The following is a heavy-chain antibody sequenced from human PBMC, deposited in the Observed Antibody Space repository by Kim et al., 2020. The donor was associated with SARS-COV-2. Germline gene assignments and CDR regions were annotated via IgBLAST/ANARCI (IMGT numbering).Heavy chain of an antibody. CDR3: ARGRWGIVVVPAAIAVFDY. D-gene: IGHD2-2*01. V-gene: IGHV1-3*01. J-gene: IGHJ4*02. Sequence: GRVTITRDTSASTAYMELSSLRSEDTAVYYCARGRWGIVVVPAAIAVFDYWGQGTLVTVSS.